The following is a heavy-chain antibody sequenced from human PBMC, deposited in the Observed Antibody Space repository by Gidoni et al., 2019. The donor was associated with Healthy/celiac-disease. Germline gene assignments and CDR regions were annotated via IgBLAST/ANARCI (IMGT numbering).Heavy chain of an antibody. CDR3: ARSSLLGQWLISF. D-gene: IGHD3-22*01. Sequence: EVQLVESGGGLVKPGGSLRLSCAASGFTCSSYSMNWVRQAPGKGLEWVSSISSSSSYIYYADSVKGRFTISRDNAKNSLYLQMISLRAEDTAVYYCARSSLLGQWLISFWGQGTLVTVSS. CDR1: GFTCSSYS. CDR2: ISSSSSYI. V-gene: IGHV3-21*01. J-gene: IGHJ4*02.